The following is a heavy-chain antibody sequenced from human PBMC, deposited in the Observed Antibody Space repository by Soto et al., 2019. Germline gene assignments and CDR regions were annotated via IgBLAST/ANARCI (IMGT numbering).Heavy chain of an antibody. CDR2: IHHSGRT. CDR3: ARGETQQQRDY. J-gene: IGHJ4*02. CDR1: GDSITNSHW. Sequence: QVLLQESGPGLVKPSGTLSLTCAVSGDSITNSHWWSWVRQPPGKGLEWIGEIHHSGRTKYNPSLESRLIITVDRPKNSCFLRLTSVTAAHTAVYFCARGETQQQRDYWGQGTLVPVSS. V-gene: IGHV4-4*02. D-gene: IGHD6-25*01.